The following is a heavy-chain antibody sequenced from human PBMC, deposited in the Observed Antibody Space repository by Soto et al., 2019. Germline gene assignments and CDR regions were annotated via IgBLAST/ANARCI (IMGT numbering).Heavy chain of an antibody. Sequence: QVQLVESGGGLVKPGGSLRLSCAASAFTFSDYYMSWIRQAPGKGLEWVSYISSSGDNIYYADSVKGRFTLSRDNAKNSLYLQMNNLRAEDTAVYYCAREAYSSSGPRYFDYWGQGTLVTVSS. V-gene: IGHV3-11*04. CDR3: AREAYSSSGPRYFDY. J-gene: IGHJ4*02. D-gene: IGHD6-6*01. CDR2: ISSSGDNI. CDR1: AFTFSDYY.